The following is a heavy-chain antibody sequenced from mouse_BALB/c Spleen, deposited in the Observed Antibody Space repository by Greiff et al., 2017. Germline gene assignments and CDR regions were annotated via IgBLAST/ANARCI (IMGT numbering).Heavy chain of an antibody. D-gene: IGHD2-12*01. CDR1: GFTFSNYW. CDR3: TRGCYDGYWYFDV. V-gene: IGHV6-6*02. J-gene: IGHJ1*01. CDR2: IRLKSNNYAT. Sequence: EVKLMESGGGLVQPGGSMKLSCVASGFTFSNYWMNWVRQSPEKGLEWVAEIRLKSNNYATHYAESVKGRFTISRDDSKSSVYLQMNNLRAEDTGIYYCTRGCYDGYWYFDVWGAGTTVTVSS.